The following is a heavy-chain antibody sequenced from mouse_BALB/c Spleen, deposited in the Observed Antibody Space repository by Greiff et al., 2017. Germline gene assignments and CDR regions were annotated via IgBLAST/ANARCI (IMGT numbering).Heavy chain of an antibody. D-gene: IGHD1-1*01. V-gene: IGHV3-2*02. CDR3: ARKKAYYAWYFDV. Sequence: EVQGVESGPGLVKPSQSLSLTCTVTGYSITSDYAWNWIRQFPGNKLEWMGYISYSGSTSYNPSLKSRISITRDTSKNQFFLQLNSVTTEDTATYYCARKKAYYAWYFDVWGAGTTVTVSS. J-gene: IGHJ1*01. CDR2: ISYSGST. CDR1: GYSITSDYA.